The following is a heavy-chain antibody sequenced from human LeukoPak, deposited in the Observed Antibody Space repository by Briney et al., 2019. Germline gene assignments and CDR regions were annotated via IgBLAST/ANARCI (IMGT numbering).Heavy chain of an antibody. Sequence: SETLSLTCTVSGRSISSYYWSWIRQPPGEGLEWNGYIYYSGSTTYNSSLKSRVTISVDTSKNQFSLKLSSVTAADTAVYYCARYEWGSSSPYFDYWGQGTLVTVSS. CDR3: ARYEWGSSSPYFDY. J-gene: IGHJ4*02. CDR1: GRSISSYY. D-gene: IGHD6-6*01. V-gene: IGHV4-59*01. CDR2: IYYSGST.